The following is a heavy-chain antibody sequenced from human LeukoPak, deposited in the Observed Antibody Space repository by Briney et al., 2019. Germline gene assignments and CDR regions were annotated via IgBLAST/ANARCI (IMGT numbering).Heavy chain of an antibody. J-gene: IGHJ3*02. CDR1: GGSLTSYY. Sequence: PSETLSLTCTVSGGSLTSYYWSWIRQPPGKGLEWIGYIYCSVSPNSDSTSYNPPLKSRVTISVDTSKNQFSLKLSSVTAADTAVYYCARFGVVVVVGRFDAFDIWGQGTMVTVSS. V-gene: IGHV4-59*12. D-gene: IGHD2-15*01. CDR2: IYCSVSPNSDST. CDR3: ARFGVVVVVGRFDAFDI.